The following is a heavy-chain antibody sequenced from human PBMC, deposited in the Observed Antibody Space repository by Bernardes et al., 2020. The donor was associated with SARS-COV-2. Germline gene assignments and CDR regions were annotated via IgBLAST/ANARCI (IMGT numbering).Heavy chain of an antibody. D-gene: IGHD1-26*01. CDR1: GGSISSSNW. J-gene: IGHJ5*02. V-gene: IGHV4-4*02. Sequence: SETLSLTCAVSGGSISSSNWWSWVRQPPGKGLEWIGEIYHSGSTNYNPSLKSRVTISVDKSKNQFSLKLSSVTAADTAVYYCASSRGSYGGSFDNWFDPWGQGTLVTVSS. CDR3: ASSRGSYGGSFDNWFDP. CDR2: IYHSGST.